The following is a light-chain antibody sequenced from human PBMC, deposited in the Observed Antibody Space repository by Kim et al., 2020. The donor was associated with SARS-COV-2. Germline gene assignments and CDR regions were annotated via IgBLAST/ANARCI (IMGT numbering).Light chain of an antibody. Sequence: ASIGDRVTSTGRESKSIARSLAWFQQKSGTAPYLLIYDASSLQSGGPSRFSGSGSGTDFTLTISGLQPEDFATYYCQQFHSYPLTFGGGTKVDIK. CDR3: QQFHSYPLT. CDR1: KSIARS. V-gene: IGKV1-13*02. CDR2: DAS. J-gene: IGKJ4*01.